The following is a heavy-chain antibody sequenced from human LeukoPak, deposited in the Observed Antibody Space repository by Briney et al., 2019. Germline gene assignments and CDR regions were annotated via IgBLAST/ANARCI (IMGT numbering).Heavy chain of an antibody. CDR1: GDSVSSKSAG. CDR2: IYYRSKWYN. Sequence: SQTLSLTCDISGDSVSSKSAGWNWIRQSPSRGPEWLGRIYYRSKWYNDYEGSVRSRISINPDTSKNQFSLKLSSVTAADTAVYYCARDYQGGYGDKTVDYWGQGTLVTVSS. V-gene: IGHV6-1*01. J-gene: IGHJ4*02. CDR3: ARDYQGGYGDKTVDY. D-gene: IGHD5-18*01.